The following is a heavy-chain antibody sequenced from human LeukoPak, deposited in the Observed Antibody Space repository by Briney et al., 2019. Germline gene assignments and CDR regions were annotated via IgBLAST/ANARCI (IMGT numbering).Heavy chain of an antibody. J-gene: IGHJ4*02. D-gene: IGHD4-17*01. CDR1: GFTFSSYA. CDR2: ISGSGGST. CDR3: AKGGNYGDYTVPYDY. V-gene: IGHV3-23*01. Sequence: GGSLRLSCAASGFTFSSYAMSWVRQAPGKGLGWVSAISGSGGSTYYADSVKGRFTISRDNSKNTLYLQMNSQRAEDTAVYYCAKGGNYGDYTVPYDYWGQGTLVTVSS.